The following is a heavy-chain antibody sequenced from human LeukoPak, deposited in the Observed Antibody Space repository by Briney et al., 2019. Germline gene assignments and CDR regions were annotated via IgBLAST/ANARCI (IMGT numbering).Heavy chain of an antibody. CDR1: GGSISSSSYY. D-gene: IGHD3-22*01. Sequence: SETLSLTCTVSGGSISSSSYYWGWIRQPPGKGLEWIGSIYYSGSTYYNPSLKSRVTISVDTSKNQFSLKLSSVTAADTAVYYCARLYYYDSSGYPDYWGQGTLVTVSS. CDR2: IYYSGST. V-gene: IGHV4-39*07. J-gene: IGHJ4*02. CDR3: ARLYYYDSSGYPDY.